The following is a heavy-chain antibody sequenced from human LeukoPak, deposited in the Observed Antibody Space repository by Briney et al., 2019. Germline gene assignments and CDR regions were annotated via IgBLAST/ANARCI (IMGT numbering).Heavy chain of an antibody. CDR3: ARGRGSTSYLPRAFDI. Sequence: PSETLSLTCAVYGGSFSGYYWSWIRKPPGKGLEWIGEINHSGSTNYNPSLKSRVTISVDTSKNQFSLKLSSVTAADTAVYYCARGRGSTSYLPRAFDIWGQGTMVTVSS. CDR1: GGSFSGYY. D-gene: IGHD2-2*01. J-gene: IGHJ3*02. CDR2: INHSGST. V-gene: IGHV4-34*01.